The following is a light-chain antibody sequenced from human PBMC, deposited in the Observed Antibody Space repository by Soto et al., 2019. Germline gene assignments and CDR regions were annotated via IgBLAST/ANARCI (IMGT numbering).Light chain of an antibody. CDR1: QSVSSSY. CDR2: GAS. V-gene: IGKV3-20*01. Sequence: EIVLTQSPGTLSLSPGERATLSCRASQSVSSSYLARYQQKPGQAPRLLIYGASSRATGIPDRFSGSGSGTDFTLTISRLEPEDFAVYYCQHYGSSLYTFGQGTKLEIK. CDR3: QHYGSSLYT. J-gene: IGKJ2*01.